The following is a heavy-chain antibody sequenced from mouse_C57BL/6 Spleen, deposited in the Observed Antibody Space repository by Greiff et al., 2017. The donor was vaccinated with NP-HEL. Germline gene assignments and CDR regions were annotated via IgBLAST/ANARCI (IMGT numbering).Heavy chain of an antibody. V-gene: IGHV1-15*01. J-gene: IGHJ2*01. CDR2: IDPETGGT. CDR1: GYTFTDYE. CDR3: TRDGYHSYFDY. Sequence: VKLMESGAELVRPGASVTLSCKASGYTFTDYEMHWVKQTPVHGLEWIGAIDPETGGTAYNQKFKGKAIFTADKSPSTAYMELRSLTSEDSAVYYGTRDGYHSYFDYWGQGTTLTVSS. D-gene: IGHD2-3*01.